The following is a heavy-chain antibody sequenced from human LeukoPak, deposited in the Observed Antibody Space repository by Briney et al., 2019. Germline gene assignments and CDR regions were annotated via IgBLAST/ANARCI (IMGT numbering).Heavy chain of an antibody. CDR2: ISGSYTP. CDR1: GFTFSTYA. J-gene: IGHJ4*02. Sequence: GGSLRLSCTAPGFTFSTYAMNWVRQAPGKGLEWVSAISGSYTPYYADSVKGRFTVSRDNSKNTLFLQMNSLRAEDTAVYYCAKVNMVRGFASYFDYWGQGTLVTVSS. V-gene: IGHV3-23*01. CDR3: AKVNMVRGFASYFDY. D-gene: IGHD3-10*01.